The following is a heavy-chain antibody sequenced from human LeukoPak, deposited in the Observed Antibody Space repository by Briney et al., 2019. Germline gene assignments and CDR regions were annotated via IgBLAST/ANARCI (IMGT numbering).Heavy chain of an antibody. D-gene: IGHD1-26*01. V-gene: IGHV3-48*01. CDR3: ARSGTYNWFDP. CDR1: GFTFSSYN. Sequence: GGSLRLSCAASGFTFSSYNMNWVRQTPGKGLEWVSYINSLSSTIYYADSVKGRFTISRDNAKNSLYLQMNSLRAEDTGVYYCARSGTYNWFDPWDQGTLVTVSS. CDR2: INSLSSTI. J-gene: IGHJ5*02.